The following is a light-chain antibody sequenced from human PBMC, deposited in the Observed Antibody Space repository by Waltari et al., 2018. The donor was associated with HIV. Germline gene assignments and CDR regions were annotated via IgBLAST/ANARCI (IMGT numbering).Light chain of an antibody. V-gene: IGLV4-69*01. Sequence: QVVLTQSPSASASLGASVKLTCTQSSGHNNYAIPRHTQQPEKGPRYLMRVGTNGSHIKGDGIPDRFSSSSSGTERCLIISSLQSEDEADYYCQTWDTGIQVFGGGTKLTVL. CDR1: SGHNNYA. CDR3: QTWDTGIQV. CDR2: VGTNGSH. J-gene: IGLJ3*02.